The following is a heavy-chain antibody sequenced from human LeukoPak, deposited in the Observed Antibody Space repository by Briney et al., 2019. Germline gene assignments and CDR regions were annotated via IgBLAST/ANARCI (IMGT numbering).Heavy chain of an antibody. D-gene: IGHD3-22*01. V-gene: IGHV3-21*01. CDR1: GFTFSSYS. Sequence: KPGGSLRLSCAASGFTFSSYSMNWVRQAPGKGLEWVSSISSSSSYIYYADSVKGRFTISRDNAKNSLYLQMNSLRAEDTAVYYCARVGYYDSSGYWGTGDYWGQGTLVTVSS. CDR2: ISSSSSYI. J-gene: IGHJ4*02. CDR3: ARVGYYDSSGYWGTGDY.